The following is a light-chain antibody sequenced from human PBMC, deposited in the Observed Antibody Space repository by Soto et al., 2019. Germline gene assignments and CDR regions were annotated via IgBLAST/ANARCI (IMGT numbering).Light chain of an antibody. Sequence: QSALTQPASVSGAPVQSITISCTGTSSDVGGYNYVSWYQQHPGKAPKLMIYDVSNRPSGVSNRFSGSKSGNTASLTISGLQAEDEADYYCSSYTSSSTYVFGTGTKVT. V-gene: IGLV2-14*01. CDR2: DVS. J-gene: IGLJ1*01. CDR3: SSYTSSSTYV. CDR1: SSDVGGYNY.